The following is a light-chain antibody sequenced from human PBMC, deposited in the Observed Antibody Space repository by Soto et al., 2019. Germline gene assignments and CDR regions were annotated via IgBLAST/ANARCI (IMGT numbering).Light chain of an antibody. J-gene: IGKJ1*01. CDR1: QSINRW. Sequence: IQMTQSPSTLSASVGDRVTITCRASQSINRWLAWYQQRPGKAPRLLIYYASTLETGVPSRFSGSESGTEFTLTINGLKPDDLATYYCQQYNSWWTFGQGTKVEMK. CDR2: YAS. CDR3: QQYNSWWT. V-gene: IGKV1-5*01.